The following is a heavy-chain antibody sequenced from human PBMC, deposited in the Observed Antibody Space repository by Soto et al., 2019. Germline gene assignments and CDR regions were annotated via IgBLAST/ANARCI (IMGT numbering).Heavy chain of an antibody. CDR2: ISSSGSTI. CDR1: GFTFSSYE. J-gene: IGHJ4*02. Sequence: EVQLVESGGGLVQPGGSLRLSCAASGFTFSSYEMNWVRQAPGKGLEWVSYISSSGSTIYYADSVKGRFTISRDNAKNSLYLQMNSLRAEDTAVYYCARDRYRSYYDSSCLDYWGQGTLVTVSS. CDR3: ARDRYRSYYDSSCLDY. V-gene: IGHV3-48*03. D-gene: IGHD3-22*01.